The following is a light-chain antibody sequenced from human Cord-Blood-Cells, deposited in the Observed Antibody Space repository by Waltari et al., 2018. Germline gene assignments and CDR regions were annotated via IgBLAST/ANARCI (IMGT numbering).Light chain of an antibody. CDR1: SSDVGGYNY. V-gene: IGLV2-11*01. J-gene: IGLJ3*02. CDR2: AAS. CDR3: CSYAGSYTWV. Sequence: QSALTQPRSVSGSPGQSVTISCTGTSSDVGGYNYVSWYQQHPGKAPQLMIYAASKRPSGVPDRFSGSKSGNTASLTISGLQAEDEADYYCCSYAGSYTWVFGGGTKLTVL.